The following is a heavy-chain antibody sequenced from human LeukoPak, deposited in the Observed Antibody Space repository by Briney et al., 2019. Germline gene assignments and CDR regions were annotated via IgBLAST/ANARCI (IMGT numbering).Heavy chain of an antibody. V-gene: IGHV3-15*01. J-gene: IGHJ5*02. CDR2: IKSKTDGETT. Sequence: PGGTLRLSCAASGFTFSSYGMSWVRQAPGKGLEWVGRIKSKTDGETTDYAAPVKGRFTISRDDSKNTLYLQMNSLKTEDTAVYYCATGGSRSSTWFDPWGQGTLVTVSS. CDR1: GFTFSSYG. D-gene: IGHD6-6*01. CDR3: ATGGSRSSTWFDP.